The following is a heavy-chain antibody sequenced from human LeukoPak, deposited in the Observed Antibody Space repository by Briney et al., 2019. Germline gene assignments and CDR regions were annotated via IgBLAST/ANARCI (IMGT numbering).Heavy chain of an antibody. V-gene: IGHV3-23*01. Sequence: GGSLRLSCAASGFTFRSYAVSWVRQAPGKGLEWVSGISGSGESTYYADSVKGRFTISRDNSKNTLYLQMNSLRAEDRAVYYCAKDRQNYYVSAYYFDYWGQRTMVIVSS. CDR2: ISGSGEST. J-gene: IGHJ4*02. CDR3: AKDRQNYYVSAYYFDY. D-gene: IGHD3-10*01. CDR1: GFTFRSYA.